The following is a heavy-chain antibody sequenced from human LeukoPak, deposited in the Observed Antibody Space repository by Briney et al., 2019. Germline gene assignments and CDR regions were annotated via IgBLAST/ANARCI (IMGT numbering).Heavy chain of an antibody. CDR2: ISSSSSTI. J-gene: IGHJ6*03. CDR1: GFTFSSYS. CDR3: ARDYDFWSGSNLYYYYYMDV. D-gene: IGHD3-3*01. V-gene: IGHV3-48*01. Sequence: QPGGSLRLSCAASGFTFSSYSMNWVRQAPGKGLEWVSYISSSSSTIYYADSVKGRFTISRDNGKNSLYLQMNSLRAEDTAVYYCARDYDFWSGSNLYYYYYMDVWGKGTTVTVSS.